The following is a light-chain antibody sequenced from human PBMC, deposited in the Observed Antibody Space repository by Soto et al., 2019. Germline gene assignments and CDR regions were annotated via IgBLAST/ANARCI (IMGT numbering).Light chain of an antibody. CDR2: GAY. CDR1: QSVSSN. CDR3: HQYNNWPLTWT. Sequence: EIVLTQSPATLSLSPGERATLCCRASQSVSSNLVWYQQKPGQAPRLLIYGAYTRATGIPPTFSGSGSGTEFTLTISSLQSEDFAVYYCHQYNNWPLTWTFGQGTKVDIK. V-gene: IGKV3D-15*01. J-gene: IGKJ1*01.